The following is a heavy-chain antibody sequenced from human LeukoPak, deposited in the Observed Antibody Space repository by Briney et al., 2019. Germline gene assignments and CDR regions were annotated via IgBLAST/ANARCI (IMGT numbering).Heavy chain of an antibody. V-gene: IGHV3-53*05. CDR3: ARRPKGGAFDI. CDR2: IYSGGST. Sequence: GGSLRLSCAASGFIVSSNYMSWVRQAPGKWLEWVSVIYSGGSTYYADSVKGRFTISRDNSKNTLYLQMNSLRAEDTAVYYCARRPKGGAFDIWGQGTMVTVSS. J-gene: IGHJ3*02. CDR1: GFIVSSNY. D-gene: IGHD2-15*01.